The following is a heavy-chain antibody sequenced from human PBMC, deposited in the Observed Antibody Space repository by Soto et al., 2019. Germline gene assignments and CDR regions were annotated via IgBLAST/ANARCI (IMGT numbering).Heavy chain of an antibody. CDR2: INHRGTT. J-gene: IGHJ5*02. V-gene: IGHV4-34*01. CDR1: GGSLSDYY. Sequence: QVQLQQWGAGLLKPSETLSLTCAVYGGSLSDYYWNWLRQPPGQGLEWIGEINHRGTTSYNQSLKSRVDISVDTAMTQFSLKLRSVTAADTAIYYCARYQWNPGAFDPWGPGTQVTVSS. D-gene: IGHD1-20*01. CDR3: ARYQWNPGAFDP.